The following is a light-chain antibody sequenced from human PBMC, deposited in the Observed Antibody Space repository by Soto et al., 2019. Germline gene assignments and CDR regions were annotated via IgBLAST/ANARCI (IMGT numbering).Light chain of an antibody. CDR3: QKYNNWPQST. CDR2: DKS. J-gene: IGKJ5*01. Sequence: DRLMTQSPATLSSSPGERSSLSCRAIQSVNHNLAWYHQKPGQAHRLLVYDKSSRAPGVPERFSGSGTGTDFTLTIKRLKSEDFGVYYCQKYNNWPQSTLGQGKRVEIK. V-gene: IGKV3-15*01. CDR1: QSVNHN.